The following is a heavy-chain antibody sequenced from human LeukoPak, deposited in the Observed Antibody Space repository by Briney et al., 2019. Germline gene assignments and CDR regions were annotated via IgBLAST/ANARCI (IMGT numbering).Heavy chain of an antibody. CDR3: AELGITMIGGV. V-gene: IGHV3-53*01. Sequence: GGSLRLSCAASGFTVSSNYMSWVRQAPGKGLEWVSGISPSGDIKYYVDSVKGRFTVSRDNSKNTLYLQINSLRDEDTAVYYCAELGITMIGGVWGKGTTVTISS. CDR1: GFTVSSNY. CDR2: SPSGDIK. J-gene: IGHJ6*04. D-gene: IGHD3-10*02.